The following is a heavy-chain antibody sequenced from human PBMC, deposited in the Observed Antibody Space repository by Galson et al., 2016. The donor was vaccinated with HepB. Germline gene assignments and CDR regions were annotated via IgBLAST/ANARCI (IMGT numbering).Heavy chain of an antibody. CDR2: VYYSGNT. D-gene: IGHD6-13*01. Sequence: ETLSLTCTVSGGSLSTYYWSWIRQPPGKGLEWIGYVYYSGNTNYNPSLKSPITISVDTSKNRFSLKLSSVTAADTAVYYCARLQQLPRKDNYYYYAMDVWGQGTTVTVSS. J-gene: IGHJ6*02. V-gene: IGHV4-59*01. CDR3: ARLQQLPRKDNYYYYAMDV. CDR1: GGSLSTYY.